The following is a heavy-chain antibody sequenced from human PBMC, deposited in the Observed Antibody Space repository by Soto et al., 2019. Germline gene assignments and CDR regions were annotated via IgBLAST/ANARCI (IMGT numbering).Heavy chain of an antibody. CDR3: TRHVYYYGSGSYYNDAFDI. V-gene: IGHV3-73*01. J-gene: IGHJ3*02. Sequence: PGGSLRLACAASGFTFSGSAMHWVRQASGKGLEWVGRIRSKANSYATAYAASVKGRFTISRDDSKNTAYLQMNSLKTEDTAVYYCTRHVYYYGSGSYYNDAFDIWGQGTMVTVSS. CDR1: GFTFSGSA. CDR2: IRSKANSYAT. D-gene: IGHD3-10*01.